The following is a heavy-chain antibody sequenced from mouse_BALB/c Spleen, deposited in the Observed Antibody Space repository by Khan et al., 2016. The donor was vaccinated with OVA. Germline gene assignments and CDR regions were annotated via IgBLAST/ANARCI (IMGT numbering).Heavy chain of an antibody. J-gene: IGHJ1*01. D-gene: IGHD6-2*01. V-gene: IGHV9-1*02. CDR1: GYTFTNYG. Sequence: QIQLVQSGPELKKPGETVKISCKASGYTFTNYGMNWVKQAPGKGLKWMGWINTYTGEPTYADDFKGRFVFSLETYASTAYLQISNLKNEDMTTYFCARISSYWYADVWGAGTTVTVSS. CDR2: INTYTGEP. CDR3: ARISSYWYADV.